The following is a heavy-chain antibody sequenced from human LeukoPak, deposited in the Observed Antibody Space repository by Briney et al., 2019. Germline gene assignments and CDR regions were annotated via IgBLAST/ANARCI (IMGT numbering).Heavy chain of an antibody. V-gene: IGHV3-74*01. CDR1: GFTFSSYW. CDR3: ARKPSSIGAGGPYYFDY. Sequence: GGSLRLSCAASGFTFSSYWMHWVRQAPGKGLVWVSRISTDGSSTTYADSVKGRFTISRDNSKNTLYLQMNSLRVEDTAVYYCARKPSSIGAGGPYYFDYWGQGTLVTVSS. J-gene: IGHJ4*02. D-gene: IGHD6-13*01. CDR2: ISTDGSST.